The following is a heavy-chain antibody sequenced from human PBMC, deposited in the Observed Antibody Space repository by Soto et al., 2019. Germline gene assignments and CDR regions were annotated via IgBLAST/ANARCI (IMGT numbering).Heavy chain of an antibody. CDR3: ARPMLGYYYYYGMDV. D-gene: IGHD3-10*02. J-gene: IGHJ6*02. Sequence: GESLKISCKGSGYSFTSSWITWVRQMPGKGLEWLGRIDPSDSYTNFGPSFQGHVSISTDKSISTAYLQWSSLRASDTAMYYCARPMLGYYYYYGMDVWGQGTTVTVSS. CDR2: IDPSDSYT. V-gene: IGHV5-10-1*01. CDR1: GYSFTSSW.